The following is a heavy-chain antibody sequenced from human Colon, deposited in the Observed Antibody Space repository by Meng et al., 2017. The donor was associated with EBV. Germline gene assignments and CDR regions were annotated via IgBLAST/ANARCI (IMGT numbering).Heavy chain of an antibody. CDR1: CGSISIYTC. V-gene: IGHV4-4*03. Sequence: VPLHDSGPALVTPHVTLSPTCAVSCGSISIYTCVSWVRLAPGKGLEWIGEIYHSGSTNSNPSLRSRLTLSVDKSKNQISLKLTSVTAADTALYYCAKVQSSGRFSWFDPWGQGTLVTVSS. CDR2: IYHSGST. D-gene: IGHD3-10*01. CDR3: AKVQSSGRFSWFDP. J-gene: IGHJ5*02.